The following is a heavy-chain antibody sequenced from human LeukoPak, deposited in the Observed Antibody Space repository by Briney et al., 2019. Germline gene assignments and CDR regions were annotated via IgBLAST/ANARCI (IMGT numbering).Heavy chain of an antibody. CDR2: IRHDGSNK. Sequence: PGGSLRLSCTASGFTFSSYGMHWVRQAPGKGLEWMAFIRHDGSNKYYADSVKGRFTISRDNSNNTLYLQMNSLRAEDTAVYYCAKDFGLCYFDWASYYYRMDVWGQGTTVTVSS. D-gene: IGHD3-9*01. CDR3: AKDFGLCYFDWASYYYRMDV. V-gene: IGHV3-30*02. CDR1: GFTFSSYG. J-gene: IGHJ6*02.